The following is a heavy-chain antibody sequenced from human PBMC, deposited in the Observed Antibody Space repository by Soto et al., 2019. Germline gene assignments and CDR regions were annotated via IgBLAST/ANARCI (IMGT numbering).Heavy chain of an antibody. D-gene: IGHD5-12*01. V-gene: IGHV4-30-4*01. CDR2: IYYGGTT. CDR3: ASDLRGYGNFAY. J-gene: IGHJ4*02. CDR1: GGSISSDDSY. Sequence: PSETLSLTCTVSGGSISSDDSYWSWIRQPPGKGLEWIGYIYYGGTTYYNPSLKSRATISVDTSKNQFSLKLSSVTVADTAVYYCASDLRGYGNFAYWGQGTLVTVSS.